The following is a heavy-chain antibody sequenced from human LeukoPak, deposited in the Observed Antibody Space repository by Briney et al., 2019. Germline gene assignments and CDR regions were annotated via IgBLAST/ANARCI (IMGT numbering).Heavy chain of an antibody. J-gene: IGHJ4*02. CDR3: AKDIGGYSYGYGFDY. Sequence: GGSLRLSCAASGFTFDDYAMHWVRQAPGKGLEWVSGISWNSGSIGYADSVKGRFTVSRDNAKNSLYLQMSSLRAEDMALYYCAKDIGGYSYGYGFDYWGQGTLVTVSS. D-gene: IGHD5-18*01. CDR1: GFTFDDYA. CDR2: ISWNSGSI. V-gene: IGHV3-9*03.